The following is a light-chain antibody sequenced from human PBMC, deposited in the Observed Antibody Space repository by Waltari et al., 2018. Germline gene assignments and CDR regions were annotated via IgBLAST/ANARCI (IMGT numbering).Light chain of an antibody. CDR1: QSVSRS. Sequence: SCRASQSVSRSLAWYQQKPGQAPKLLIYGASTRATGIPDRFTGSGSGTDFRLTISSLEPEDFAIYFCQHYVRLPATFGQGTKVEIK. J-gene: IGKJ1*01. CDR3: QHYVRLPAT. V-gene: IGKV3-20*01. CDR2: GAS.